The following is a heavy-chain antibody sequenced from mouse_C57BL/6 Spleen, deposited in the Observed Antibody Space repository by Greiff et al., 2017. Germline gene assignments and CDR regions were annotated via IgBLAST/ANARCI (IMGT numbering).Heavy chain of an antibody. D-gene: IGHD2-1*01. Sequence: VQRVESGPGLVAPSQSLSITCTVSGFSLTSYGVDWVRQSPGKGLEWLGVIWGVGSTNYNSALKSRLSISKDNSKSQVFLKMNSLQTDDTAMYYCASGYGNYWFAYWGQGTLVTVSA. CDR3: ASGYGNYWFAY. J-gene: IGHJ3*01. CDR2: IWGVGST. CDR1: GFSLTSYG. V-gene: IGHV2-6*01.